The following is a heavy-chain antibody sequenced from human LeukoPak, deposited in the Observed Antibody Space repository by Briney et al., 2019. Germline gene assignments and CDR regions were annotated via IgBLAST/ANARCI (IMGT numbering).Heavy chain of an antibody. CDR3: AKETRNRGVDP. J-gene: IGHJ5*02. CDR2: VNNRGTYT. Sequence: GGSLRLSCAASGISFSIYAMTWVRQAPGEGLEWVSGVNNRGTYTYYADSVKGRFTISRDNSKITLYLQMNSLRAEDTAVYYCAKETRNRGVDPWGQGTLVTVSS. D-gene: IGHD1-14*01. V-gene: IGHV3-23*01. CDR1: GISFSIYA.